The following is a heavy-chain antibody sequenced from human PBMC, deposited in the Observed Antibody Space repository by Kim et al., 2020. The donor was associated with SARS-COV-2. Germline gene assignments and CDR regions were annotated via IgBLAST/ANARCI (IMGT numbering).Heavy chain of an antibody. CDR3: ARASLVGAAAPWFDP. Sequence: PSLKSRVTISVDTSKNQFSLRLSSVTAADTAVYYCARASLVGAAAPWFDPWGQGTLVTVSS. V-gene: IGHV4-30-2*05. D-gene: IGHD2-2*01. J-gene: IGHJ5*02.